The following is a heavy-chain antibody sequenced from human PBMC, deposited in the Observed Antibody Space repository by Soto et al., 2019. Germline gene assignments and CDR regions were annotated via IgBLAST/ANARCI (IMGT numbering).Heavy chain of an antibody. D-gene: IGHD5-12*01. CDR2: INAGNGNT. V-gene: IGHV1-3*01. Sequence: QVQLVQSGAEVKKPGASVKVSCKASGYTFTSYAMHWVRQAPGQRLEWMGWINAGNGNTKYSQKFQGRVTITRDTSASTAYMPLSSRRSADTAVSYCARQAERGYTYAYWGQGTLVTVSS. CDR3: ARQAERGYTYAY. J-gene: IGHJ4*02. CDR1: GYTFTSYA.